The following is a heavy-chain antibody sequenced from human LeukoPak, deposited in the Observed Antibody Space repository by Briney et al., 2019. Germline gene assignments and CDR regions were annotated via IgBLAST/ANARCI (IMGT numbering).Heavy chain of an antibody. CDR1: GGSISSSSHY. CDR2: IYYSGTT. CDR3: VRWQSGSMFHPP. D-gene: IGHD3-10*02. J-gene: IGHJ5*02. V-gene: IGHV4-39*01. Sequence: SETLSLTCTVSGGSISSSSHYWGWIRQPPGKGLEWIGSIYYSGTTAYNPSLKSRVTISVDTSKNQFSLKLSSVTAADTAVNYCVRWQSGSMFHPPWGQGTLVTVSS.